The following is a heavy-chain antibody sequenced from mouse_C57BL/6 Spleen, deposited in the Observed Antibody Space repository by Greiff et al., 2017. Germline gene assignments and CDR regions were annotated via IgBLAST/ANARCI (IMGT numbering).Heavy chain of an antibody. V-gene: IGHV5-4*01. CDR2: ISDSCSYT. J-gene: IGHJ2*01. D-gene: IGHD3-1*01. Sequence: EVKVVESGGGLVKPGGSLKLSCAASGFSFSSYAMSWVRQTPEKRLEWVETISDSCSYTYYPDNVKGRFTISRDNAKNNLYLQMSHLKSEDTAMYYCARDRGFYFGYWGQGTTLTVSS. CDR1: GFSFSSYA. CDR3: ARDRGFYFGY.